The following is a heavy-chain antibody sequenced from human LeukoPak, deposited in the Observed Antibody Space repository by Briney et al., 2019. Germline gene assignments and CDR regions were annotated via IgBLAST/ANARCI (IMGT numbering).Heavy chain of an antibody. D-gene: IGHD1-26*01. Sequence: AGGSLRLSCAASGFTFSNYAMSWVRQAPGKGLEWVSTVSGSGGTTYYADSVKGRFTISRDNAKNTLYLQMNSLRAEDTAVYYCARVLGLIYSGSHSAFDYWGQGTLVTVSS. V-gene: IGHV3-23*01. CDR1: GFTFSNYA. CDR3: ARVLGLIYSGSHSAFDY. J-gene: IGHJ4*02. CDR2: VSGSGGTT.